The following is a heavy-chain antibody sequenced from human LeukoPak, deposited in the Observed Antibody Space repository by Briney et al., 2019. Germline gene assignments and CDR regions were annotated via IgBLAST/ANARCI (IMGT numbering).Heavy chain of an antibody. CDR2: INWNGGST. CDR3: ARNDYVWGSYRLDY. Sequence: GGSLRLSCAASGFTFDDYGMSWVRQAPGKGLEWVSGINWNGGSTGYADSVKGRFTISRDNAKNTLYLQMNSLRAEDTAVYYCARNDYVWGSYRLDYWGQGTLVTVSS. J-gene: IGHJ4*02. D-gene: IGHD3-16*01. V-gene: IGHV3-20*04. CDR1: GFTFDDYG.